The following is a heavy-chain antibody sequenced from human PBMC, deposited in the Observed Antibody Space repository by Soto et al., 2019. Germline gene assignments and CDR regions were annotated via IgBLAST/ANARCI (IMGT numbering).Heavy chain of an antibody. V-gene: IGHV3-48*03. CDR1: GFSFSSYE. Sequence: EVQLVESGGGLVQPGGSLRLSCAASGFSFSSYEMDWVRQAPGKGLEWLSYIDASSNPIYYADSVKGRFTVSRDNGKDSLYLHLNSLRAEDTAVYYCARDNGAAAGDFWGQGILVTVSS. CDR2: IDASSNPI. D-gene: IGHD2-8*01. J-gene: IGHJ4*02. CDR3: ARDNGAAAGDF.